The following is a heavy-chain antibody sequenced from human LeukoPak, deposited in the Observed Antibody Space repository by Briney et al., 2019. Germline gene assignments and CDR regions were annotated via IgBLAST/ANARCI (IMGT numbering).Heavy chain of an antibody. CDR1: GFTFSIHS. V-gene: IGHV3-7*01. J-gene: IGHJ4*02. CDR3: ARWRGLQSEFDC. D-gene: IGHD5-24*01. CDR2: IGLDGAQK. Sequence: PGGSLRLSCAASGFTFSIHSMGSVRQAPGKGLECVATIGLDGAQKDFVDSVKGRFTLSRDNAKNSLFLGMTRLSVKETAVYYCARWRGLQSEFDCWGQGTLVTVSS.